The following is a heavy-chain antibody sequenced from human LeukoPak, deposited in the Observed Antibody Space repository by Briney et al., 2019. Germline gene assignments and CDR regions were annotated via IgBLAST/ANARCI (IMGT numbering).Heavy chain of an antibody. Sequence: GGSLRLSCAASGFNFRDYEMNWVRQAPGKGLEWISYIHTGGITIQYTDSVKGRFTISRDNAKNSLYLQMNSLRAEDTAVYYRATSSWDIWGQGTLVTVSS. V-gene: IGHV3-48*03. CDR1: GFNFRDYE. D-gene: IGHD2-15*01. J-gene: IGHJ4*02. CDR2: IHTGGITI. CDR3: ATSSWDI.